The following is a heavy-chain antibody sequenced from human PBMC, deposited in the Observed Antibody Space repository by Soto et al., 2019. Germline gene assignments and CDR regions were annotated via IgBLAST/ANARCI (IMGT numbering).Heavy chain of an antibody. CDR1: GFTFSSYW. D-gene: IGHD3-10*01. CDR3: ARSLQILTMVRGVNPSYGMDV. J-gene: IGHJ6*02. V-gene: IGHV3-7*05. CDR2: IKQDGSEK. Sequence: GGSLRLSCAASGFTFSSYWMSWVRQAPGKGLEWVANIKQDGSEKYYVDSVKGRFTISKDNAKNSLYLQMNSLRAEDTAVYYCARSLQILTMVRGVNPSYGMDVWGQGTTVTVSS.